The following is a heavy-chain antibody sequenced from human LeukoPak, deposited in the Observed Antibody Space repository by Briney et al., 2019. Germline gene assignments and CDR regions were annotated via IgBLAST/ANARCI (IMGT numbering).Heavy chain of an antibody. CDR2: INPNSGGT. Sequence: GASVKVSCKASGYTFTGYYMHWVRQAPGQGLEWMGWINPNSGGTNYAQKFQGRVTMTRDTSISTAYMELSRLRSDDTAVYYCARGVGSSTPLQNWFDPWGQGTLVTVSS. D-gene: IGHD6-6*01. J-gene: IGHJ5*02. CDR3: ARGVGSSTPLQNWFDP. V-gene: IGHV1-2*02. CDR1: GYTFTGYY.